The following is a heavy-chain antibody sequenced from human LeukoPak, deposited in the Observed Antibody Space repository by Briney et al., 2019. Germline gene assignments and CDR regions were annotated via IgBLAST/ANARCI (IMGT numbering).Heavy chain of an antibody. CDR3: ARVSGLQLWPYYFDY. D-gene: IGHD5-18*01. CDR1: GGSFSGYY. CDR2: INHSGST. J-gene: IGHJ4*02. V-gene: IGHV4-34*01. Sequence: SETLSLTCAVYGGSFSGYYWSWIRQPPGKGLEWLGEINHSGSTNYNPSLKSRVTISVDTSKNQLSLKLSSVTAADTAVYYCARVSGLQLWPYYFDYWGQGTLVTVSS.